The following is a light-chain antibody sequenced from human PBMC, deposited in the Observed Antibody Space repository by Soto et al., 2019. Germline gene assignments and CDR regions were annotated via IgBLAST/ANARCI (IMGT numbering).Light chain of an antibody. CDR2: DVS. CDR3: SSYTTSNTRQIV. Sequence: SVLTQPASVSGSPGHSITISCTGTSSDVGGYNYVSWYQHHPGKAPKLLIYDVSNRPSGISNRFSGSKSDNTASLTISGLQPEDEADYYCSSYTTSNTRQIVFGTGTKVTVL. J-gene: IGLJ1*01. CDR1: SSDVGGYNY. V-gene: IGLV2-14*03.